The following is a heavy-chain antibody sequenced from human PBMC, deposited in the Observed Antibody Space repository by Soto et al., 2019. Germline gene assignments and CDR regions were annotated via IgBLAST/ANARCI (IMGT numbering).Heavy chain of an antibody. D-gene: IGHD3-10*01. CDR1: GFTFSSYS. Sequence: KPGGSLRLSCAASGFTFSSYSMNWVRQAPGKGLEWVSSISSSSSYIYYADSVKGRFTISRDNAKNSLYLQMNSLRAEDTAVYYCARAMVRGVIIRYYYYGMDVWGQGTTVTVSS. CDR2: ISSSSSYI. CDR3: ARAMVRGVIIRYYYYGMDV. J-gene: IGHJ6*02. V-gene: IGHV3-21*01.